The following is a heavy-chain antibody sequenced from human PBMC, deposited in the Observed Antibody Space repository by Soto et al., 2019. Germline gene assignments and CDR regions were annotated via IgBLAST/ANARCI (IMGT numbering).Heavy chain of an antibody. V-gene: IGHV3-33*01. D-gene: IGHD6-13*01. J-gene: IGHJ5*02. Sequence: QVQLVESGGGVVQPGRSLRLSCAASGFTFSSYGMHWVRQAPGKGLEWVAVIWYDGSNKYYADSVKGRFTIYRDNSKNXXYQQMNRLRAEDTAVYYCAREWEIAAAGNGNWFDPWGQGTLVTVSS. CDR2: IWYDGSNK. CDR1: GFTFSSYG. CDR3: AREWEIAAAGNGNWFDP.